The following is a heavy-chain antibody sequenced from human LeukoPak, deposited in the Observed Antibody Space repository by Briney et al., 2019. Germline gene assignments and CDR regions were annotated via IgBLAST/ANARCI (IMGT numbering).Heavy chain of an antibody. CDR2: ISYDGSNK. Sequence: GGTLRLSCAASGFTFYSYAMHWVRQAPGKGLEWVAVISYDGSNKYYADSVKGRFTISRDNSKNTLYLQMNSLRAEDTAVYYCARAVGQQLRFYLDYWGQGTLVTVSS. CDR3: ARAVGQQLRFYLDY. J-gene: IGHJ4*02. CDR1: GFTFYSYA. V-gene: IGHV3-30*04. D-gene: IGHD6-13*01.